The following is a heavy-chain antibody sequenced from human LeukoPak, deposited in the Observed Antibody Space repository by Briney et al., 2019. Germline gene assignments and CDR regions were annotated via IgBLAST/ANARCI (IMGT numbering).Heavy chain of an antibody. D-gene: IGHD6-19*01. CDR2: ISSSSSYT. CDR1: GFTFSSYS. Sequence: GGSLRLSCAASGFTFSSYSMNWVRQAPGKGLEWVSSISSSSSYTYYADSVKGRFTISRDNAKNSLYLQMNSLRAEDTAVYYCAREGWEVAGMSGFDYWGQGALVTVSS. J-gene: IGHJ4*02. V-gene: IGHV3-21*01. CDR3: AREGWEVAGMSGFDY.